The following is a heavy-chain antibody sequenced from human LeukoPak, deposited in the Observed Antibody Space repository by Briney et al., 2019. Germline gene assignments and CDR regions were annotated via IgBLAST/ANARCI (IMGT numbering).Heavy chain of an antibody. Sequence: GGSLRLSCAASGFTFSNAWMSWVRQAPGKGLEWVGRIKSKTDGGTTDYAAPVKGRFTISRDDSKNTLYLQMNSLKTEDTAVYYCTTPAEQSAPNGFDYWGQGTLVTVSS. CDR3: TTPAEQSAPNGFDY. CDR2: IKSKTDGGTT. CDR1: GFTFSNAW. J-gene: IGHJ4*02. D-gene: IGHD1/OR15-1a*01. V-gene: IGHV3-15*01.